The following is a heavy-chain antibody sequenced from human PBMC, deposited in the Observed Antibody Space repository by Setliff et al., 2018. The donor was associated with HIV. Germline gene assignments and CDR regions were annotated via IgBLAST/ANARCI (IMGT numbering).Heavy chain of an antibody. V-gene: IGHV4-39*07. Sequence: SETLSLTCTVSGGSITSGNYYGSWIRQHPGKGLEWIGSIYYSGSTNYNPSLKSRATISVDKSKKQFSLKVTSVTAADTALYYCARDPRPSNYRLLWYFDFWGQGTLVTVSS. CDR1: GGSITSGNYY. D-gene: IGHD2-2*01. J-gene: IGHJ4*02. CDR2: IYYSGST. CDR3: ARDPRPSNYRLLWYFDF.